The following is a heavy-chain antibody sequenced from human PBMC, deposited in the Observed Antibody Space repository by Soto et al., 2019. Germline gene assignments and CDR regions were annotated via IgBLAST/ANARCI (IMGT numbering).Heavy chain of an antibody. D-gene: IGHD2-15*01. V-gene: IGHV5-10-1*01. J-gene: IGHJ6*02. CDR1: GYSFAGYW. Sequence: GESLKISCKGSGYSFAGYWITWVRQKPGKGLEWMGRIDPSDSQTYYSPSFRGHVTISATKSITTVFLQWSSLKASDTAMYYCARPPAATPYYYYGMDVWGQGTTVTVSS. CDR3: ARPPAATPYYYYGMDV. CDR2: IDPSDSQT.